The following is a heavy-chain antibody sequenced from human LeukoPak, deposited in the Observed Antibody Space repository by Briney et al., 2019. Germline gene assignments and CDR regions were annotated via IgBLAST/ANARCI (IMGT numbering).Heavy chain of an antibody. CDR3: ARGRGIYDYVWGSYRYNTIDY. Sequence: SETLSLTCAVYGGSFSGYYWSWIRQPPGKGLEWIGEINHSGSTNYNPSLKSRVTISVDTSRNQFSLKLSSVTAADTAVYYCARGRGIYDYVWGSYRYNTIDYXXQGXLXXVSS. D-gene: IGHD3-16*02. V-gene: IGHV4-34*01. CDR2: INHSGST. CDR1: GGSFSGYY. J-gene: IGHJ4*02.